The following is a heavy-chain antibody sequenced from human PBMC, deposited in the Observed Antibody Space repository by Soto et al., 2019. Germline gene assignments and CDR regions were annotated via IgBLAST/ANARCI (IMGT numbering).Heavy chain of an antibody. J-gene: IGHJ2*01. CDR3: ARVAQEACTALTDWYFDL. D-gene: IGHD2-8*02. CDR2: ISSGSSYI. CDR1: EFTFSRYS. Sequence: EVQLVESGGGLVKPGGSLRLSCAASEFTFSRYSLNWVRQAPGKGLEWVSSISSGSSYIYYAASVKGRFTISRDNAKNSLYLQMNSLRAEDTAVYYFARVAQEACTALTDWYFDLWGRGTLVTVSS. V-gene: IGHV3-21*01.